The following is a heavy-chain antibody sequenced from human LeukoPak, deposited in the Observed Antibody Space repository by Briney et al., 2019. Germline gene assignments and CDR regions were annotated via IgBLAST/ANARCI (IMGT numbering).Heavy chain of an antibody. V-gene: IGHV3-48*02. CDR1: GFTFSSYS. D-gene: IGHD4-17*01. Sequence: GGSLRLSCAASGFTFSSYSMNWVRQAPGKGLEWVSYISSSSSTIYYADSVKGRFTISRDNAKNSLYLQMNSLRDEDMAVYYCARDRGYGDLSYYFDYWGQGTLVTVSS. J-gene: IGHJ4*02. CDR3: ARDRGYGDLSYYFDY. CDR2: ISSSSSTI.